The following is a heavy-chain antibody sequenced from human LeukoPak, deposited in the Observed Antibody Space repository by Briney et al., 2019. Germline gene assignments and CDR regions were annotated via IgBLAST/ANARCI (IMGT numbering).Heavy chain of an antibody. J-gene: IGHJ4*02. V-gene: IGHV3-23*01. CDR3: AKDRSIGTYYTFDS. Sequence: AGGSLRLSCAASAFTFSNYAMTWVRQAPGKGLEWVSTISGSGAISYYADSVKGRFTISRDNSKNTLFLHMSSLRVEDTAVYHCAKDRSIGTYYTFDSWGQGALVTVSS. CDR1: AFTFSNYA. CDR2: ISGSGAIS. D-gene: IGHD1-26*01.